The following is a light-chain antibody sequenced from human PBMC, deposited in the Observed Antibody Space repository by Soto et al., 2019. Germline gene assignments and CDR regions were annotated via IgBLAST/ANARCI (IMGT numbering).Light chain of an antibody. CDR1: QSLLKTDGINY. J-gene: IGKJ1*01. CDR2: NAS. V-gene: IGKV2-28*01. CDR3: QQYNSYYRT. Sequence: ILLTQSPLSLSVTPGEPASSSCRSSQSLLKTDGINYLDWYLQKPGQSPQLLIYNASSLESGVPARFSGSGSGTEFTLSISSLQPDDFATYYCQQYNSYYRTFGQGTKVDIK.